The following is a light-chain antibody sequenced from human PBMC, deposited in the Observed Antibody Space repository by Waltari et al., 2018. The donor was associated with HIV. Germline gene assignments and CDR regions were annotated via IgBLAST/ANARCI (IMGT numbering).Light chain of an antibody. V-gene: IGKV3-15*01. J-gene: IGKJ2*01. CDR2: DAS. Sequence: IVMTQSPGTLSLSPGDRATLPCRASQLVNTTLAWYQQKVGQAPRLIIYDASTGASGVPPRFSGSGSGTDFTLTISGLQSEDFAVYYCQQYHNWPYTFGQGTTLEIK. CDR3: QQYHNWPYT. CDR1: QLVNTT.